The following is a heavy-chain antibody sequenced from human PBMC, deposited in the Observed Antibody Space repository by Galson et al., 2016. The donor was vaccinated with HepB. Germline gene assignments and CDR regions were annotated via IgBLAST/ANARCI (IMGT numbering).Heavy chain of an antibody. V-gene: IGHV5-10-1*01. Sequence: QSGAEVKKPGESLRISCPGSGYTFTRYWISWVRQRPGEGLEWMGTIDPSDSHTKYSPSFKGNVTLSVDKSISIAYLQWSSLKASDTAVYYCARRDTYYSGSANPGLDYWGQGTLVIVSS. D-gene: IGHD3-10*01. J-gene: IGHJ4*02. CDR1: GYTFTRYW. CDR2: IDPSDSHT. CDR3: ARRDTYYSGSANPGLDY.